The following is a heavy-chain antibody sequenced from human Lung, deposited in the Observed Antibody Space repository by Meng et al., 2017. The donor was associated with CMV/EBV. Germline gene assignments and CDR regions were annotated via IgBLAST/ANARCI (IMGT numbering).Heavy chain of an antibody. V-gene: IGHV3-53*01. CDR3: AREIGSDPYYFDY. Sequence: EVQLVESGXGLIQPGGSLRLSCAASGFTVTRNYMSWVRQAPGKGLEWVSVLYSDDRTYYADSVKGRFIISRDNSKNTLYLQMNSLRADDTAVYYCAREIGSDPYYFDYWCQGTLVTVSS. D-gene: IGHD6-25*01. CDR1: GFTVTRNY. CDR2: LYSDDRT. J-gene: IGHJ4*02.